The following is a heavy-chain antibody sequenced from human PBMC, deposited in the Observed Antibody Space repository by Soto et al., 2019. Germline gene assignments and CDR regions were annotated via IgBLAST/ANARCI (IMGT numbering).Heavy chain of an antibody. Sequence: QVQLQESGPGLVKPSETLSLTCTVSNGSVSSGSYYWNWIRQPPGRGLEWVGYIYYTGNTNYNPALRSRLTLSVDTSKNQFSLKLTSVTAADAAVYYCARYSGSGHARIMDVWGHGTTVAV. J-gene: IGHJ6*02. CDR2: IYYTGNT. V-gene: IGHV4-61*01. CDR1: NGSVSSGSYY. CDR3: ARYSGSGHARIMDV. D-gene: IGHD1-26*01.